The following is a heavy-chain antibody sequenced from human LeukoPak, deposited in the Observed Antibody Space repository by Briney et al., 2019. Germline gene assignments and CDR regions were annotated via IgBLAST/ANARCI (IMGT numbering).Heavy chain of an antibody. Sequence: SETLSLTCTVSGASISNSSYYWGWIRRPPGKGLEWIGSIYYRGNTYNTPSLKSRVSISVHTTKNQVSLKLRSAPATHTAVSVCARPGPGGVANFDYWGQGTLVTVSS. J-gene: IGHJ4*02. V-gene: IGHV4-39*01. CDR2: IYYRGNT. CDR1: GASISNSSYY. D-gene: IGHD3-3*01. CDR3: ARPGPGGVANFDY.